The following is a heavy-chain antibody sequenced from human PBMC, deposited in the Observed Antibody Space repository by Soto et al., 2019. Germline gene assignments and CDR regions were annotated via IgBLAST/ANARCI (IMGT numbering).Heavy chain of an antibody. CDR2: ISSRGDST. Sequence: GSLRLSCAASGFTFSSFAMSWVRQAPGKGLEWVSSISSRGDSTNYADSVQGRFTMSRDNSKNTLYLQMNSLRADDTAVYYCAKHYYDSSAIFDYWGQGTLVTVS. D-gene: IGHD3-22*01. V-gene: IGHV3-23*01. CDR1: GFTFSSFA. CDR3: AKHYYDSSAIFDY. J-gene: IGHJ4*02.